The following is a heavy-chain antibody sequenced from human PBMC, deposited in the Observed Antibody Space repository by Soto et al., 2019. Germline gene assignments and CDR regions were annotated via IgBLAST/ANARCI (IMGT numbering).Heavy chain of an antibody. J-gene: IGHJ5*02. V-gene: IGHV1-18*04. CDR1: GYTFASYG. Sequence: PVKVSCEDSGYTFASYGRSWVQHAPGQGLEWMGWISAYNGNTNYAQKLQGRVTMTTDTSTSTAYMELRSLRSDDTAVYYCARDLDYYDSSDPSDWFDPWGQGTLVTVS. D-gene: IGHD3-22*01. CDR2: ISAYNGNT. CDR3: ARDLDYYDSSDPSDWFDP.